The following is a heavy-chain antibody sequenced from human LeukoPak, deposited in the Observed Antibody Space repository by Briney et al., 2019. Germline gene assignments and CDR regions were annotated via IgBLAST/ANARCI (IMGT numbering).Heavy chain of an antibody. V-gene: IGHV4-61*01. Sequence: SQTLSLTCTVSGGSISSGSYYWSWIRQPPGKGLEWIGYIYYSGSTNYNPSLKSRVTISVDTSKNQFSLKLSSVTAADTAVYYCAATRAYYDILTGYYTDYFDYWGQGTLVTVSS. CDR3: AATRAYYDILTGYYTDYFDY. J-gene: IGHJ4*02. D-gene: IGHD3-9*01. CDR2: IYYSGST. CDR1: GGSISSGSYY.